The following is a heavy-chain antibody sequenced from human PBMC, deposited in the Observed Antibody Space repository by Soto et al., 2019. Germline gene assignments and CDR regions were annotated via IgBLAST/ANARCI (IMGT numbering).Heavy chain of an antibody. CDR1: GFTFGDYA. V-gene: IGHV3-49*04. D-gene: IGHD3-22*01. CDR3: TRVGDSGYYDSTGAGYYYGMDV. J-gene: IGHJ6*02. Sequence: PGGSLRLSCTASGFTFGDYAMSWVRQAPGKGLEWVGFIRSKAYGGTTEYAASVKGRFTISRDDSKSIAYLQMNSLKTEDTAVYYCTRVGDSGYYDSTGAGYYYGMDVWGQGTTVTVAS. CDR2: IRSKAYGGTT.